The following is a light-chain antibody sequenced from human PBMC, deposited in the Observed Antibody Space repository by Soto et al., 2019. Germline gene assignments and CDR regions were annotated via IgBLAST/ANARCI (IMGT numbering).Light chain of an antibody. CDR3: QQRSSWPPT. CDR2: DAS. V-gene: IGKV3-11*01. CDR1: QSVSSY. J-gene: IGKJ5*01. Sequence: EVVFTQSPSTVSLSPGERATLSCRASQSVSSYLAWYQQRPGQAPRLLIYDASNRATGVPARFSGSGSGTDFTLTISSLEPEDFAVYYCQQRSSWPPTFGQGTRLEIK.